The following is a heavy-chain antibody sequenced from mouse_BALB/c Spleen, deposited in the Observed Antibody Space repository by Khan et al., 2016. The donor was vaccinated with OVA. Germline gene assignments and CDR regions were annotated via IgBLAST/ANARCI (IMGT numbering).Heavy chain of an antibody. CDR2: ITSGGSF. CDR3: ARAGLWFDY. V-gene: IGHV3-6*02. CDR1: GYSITSGYY. Sequence: EVQLQESGPGLVKPSQSLSLTCSVTGYSITSGYYWNWIRQFPGNKLEWMGYITSGGSFNYSPSLKNRISITRDTSNNQFFLKLNSVTPEDTATYYCARAGLWFDYWGQGTLVTVSA. D-gene: IGHD3-3*01. J-gene: IGHJ3*01.